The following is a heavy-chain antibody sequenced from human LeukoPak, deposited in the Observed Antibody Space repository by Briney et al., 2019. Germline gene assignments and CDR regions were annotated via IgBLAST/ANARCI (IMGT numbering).Heavy chain of an antibody. V-gene: IGHV3-33*01. Sequence: GSLRLSCAASGFTFSSYGMHWVRQAPGKGLEWVAVIWYDGSNKYYADSVKGRFTISRDNSKNTLYLQMNSLRAEDTAVYYCARDPNYGGNSFDYWGQRTLVTVSS. J-gene: IGHJ4*02. CDR1: GFTFSSYG. CDR3: ARDPNYGGNSFDY. CDR2: IWYDGSNK. D-gene: IGHD4-23*01.